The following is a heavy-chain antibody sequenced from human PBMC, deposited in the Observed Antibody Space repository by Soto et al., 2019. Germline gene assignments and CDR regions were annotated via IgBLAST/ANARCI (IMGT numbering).Heavy chain of an antibody. D-gene: IGHD1-26*01. V-gene: IGHV1-46*01. CDR3: ATPALGSYPTFDY. CDR1: GYTFTSYY. J-gene: IGHJ4*02. Sequence: ASVKVSCKASGYTFTSYYMHWVRQAPGQGLEWMGIINPSGGSTSYAQKFQGRVTMTKDTSTDTAYMELSSLRSENTAVYYCATPALGSYPTFDYWGQGTLVTVSS. CDR2: INPSGGST.